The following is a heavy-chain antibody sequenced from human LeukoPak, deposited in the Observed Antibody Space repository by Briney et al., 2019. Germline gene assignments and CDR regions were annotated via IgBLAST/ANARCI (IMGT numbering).Heavy chain of an antibody. J-gene: IGHJ3*02. D-gene: IGHD3-22*01. CDR2: IYTSGST. CDR1: GGSISSYY. V-gene: IGHV4-4*07. CDR3: ARAPNYYDSSGYYGHAFDI. Sequence: SETLSLTCTVSGGSISSYYWSWIRQPAEKGLEWIGRIYTSGSTNYNPSLKSRVTMSVDTSKNQFSLKLSSVTAADTAVYYCARAPNYYDSSGYYGHAFDIWGQGTMVTVSS.